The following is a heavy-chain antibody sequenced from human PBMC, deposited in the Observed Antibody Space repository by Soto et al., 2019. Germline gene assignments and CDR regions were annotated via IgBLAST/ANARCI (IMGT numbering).Heavy chain of an antibody. CDR1: GGSITSSGYY. CDR2: TSNSGST. V-gene: IGHV4-31*03. J-gene: IGHJ4*02. Sequence: QVQLQESGPGLVKPSQTLSLTCTVSGGSITSSGYYWSWIRQHPGEGLEWIGFTSNSGSTSYNPSLKSRVTISVDTSSNQFSLNRKSVTAADTAVYYCPGGGGSTKVDYWGQGTLVTVSP. CDR3: PGGGGSTKVDY. D-gene: IGHD2-2*01.